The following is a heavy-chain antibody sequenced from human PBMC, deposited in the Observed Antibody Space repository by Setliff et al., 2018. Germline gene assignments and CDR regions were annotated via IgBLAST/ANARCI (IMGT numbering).Heavy chain of an antibody. CDR3: AKSPHDFWSGRVFFDY. V-gene: IGHV3-11*01. J-gene: IGHJ4*03. CDR1: GFRFSDLY. CDR2: ISGDGNTV. Sequence: LRLSCAASGFRFSDLYMSWVRQVPGKGLEWLSKISGDGNTVYYADSVRGRFTISRDNAKNSLYLQMNSLRVEDTAIYYCAKSPHDFWSGRVFFDYWGQGTTVTVSS. D-gene: IGHD3-3*01.